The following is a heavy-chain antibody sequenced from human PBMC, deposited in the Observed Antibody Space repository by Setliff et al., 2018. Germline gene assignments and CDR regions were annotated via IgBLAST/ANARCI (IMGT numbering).Heavy chain of an antibody. CDR1: GGTFSSYA. V-gene: IGHV1-69*13. CDR3: ARVKVIVGATPRTYYMDV. Sequence: SVKVSCKASGGTFSSYAISWVRQAPGQGLEWMGGIIPTFGTANYAQKFQGRVTITADESTSTAYMELSSLRSEDTAVYYCARVKVIVGATPRTYYMDVWGKGTTVTVSS. CDR2: IIPTFGTA. J-gene: IGHJ6*03. D-gene: IGHD1-26*01.